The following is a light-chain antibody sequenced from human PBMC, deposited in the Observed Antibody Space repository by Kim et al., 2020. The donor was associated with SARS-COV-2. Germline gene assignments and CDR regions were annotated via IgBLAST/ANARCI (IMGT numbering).Light chain of an antibody. V-gene: IGLV5-45*02. J-gene: IGLJ1*01. CDR1: SGINVGTYR. CDR3: MIWHNSAFV. Sequence: TCTLCSGINVGTYRIYWYQQKPGSPPQYLLRYKSDSDNQKGSGVPSRFSGSKDASANAGILLISGLQSEDEADYYCMIWHNSAFVFGTGTKVTVL. CDR2: YKSDSDN.